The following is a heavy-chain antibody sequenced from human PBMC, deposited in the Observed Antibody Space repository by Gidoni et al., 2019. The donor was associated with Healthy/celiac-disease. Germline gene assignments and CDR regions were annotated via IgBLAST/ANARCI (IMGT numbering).Heavy chain of an antibody. CDR3: ARDRSVAGTPPYGMDV. CDR1: GGSISSYY. J-gene: IGHJ6*02. D-gene: IGHD6-19*01. V-gene: IGHV4-4*07. CDR2: IYTSGST. Sequence: QLQLQASGPGLVTPSATLSLTCTLSGGSISSYYWGWIRPPAGTGREWIGRIYTSGSTNYNPSLKSRVTMSVDTSKNQFSLKLSSVTAADTAVYYCARDRSVAGTPPYGMDVWGQGTTVTVSS.